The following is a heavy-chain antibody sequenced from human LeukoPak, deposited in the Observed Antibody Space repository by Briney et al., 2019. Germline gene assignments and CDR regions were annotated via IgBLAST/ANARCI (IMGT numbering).Heavy chain of an antibody. D-gene: IGHD3-3*01. CDR2: IISSSSYI. CDR3: ARFNVAFGYMDV. Sequence: GGSLRLSCAASGFTFSSYSMNWVRQAPGKGLEWVSSIISSSSYIYYADSLKGRFTISRDNAKNSLYLQMNSLRAEDMAVYYCARFNVAFGYMDVWGKGTKVSVSS. CDR1: GFTFSSYS. J-gene: IGHJ6*03. V-gene: IGHV3-21*01.